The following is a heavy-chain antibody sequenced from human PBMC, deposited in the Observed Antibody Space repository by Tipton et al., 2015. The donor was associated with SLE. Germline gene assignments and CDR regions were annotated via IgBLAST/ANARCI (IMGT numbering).Heavy chain of an antibody. J-gene: IGHJ6*02. CDR1: GFTFSDFA. CDR3: ARGSRGLGMDV. D-gene: IGHD3-10*01. V-gene: IGHV4-59*01. CDR2: IYYSGTT. Sequence: LRLSCAASGFTFSDFAMSWVRQAPGKGLEWVGYIYYSGTTNYNPSLRSRVTISVDTSKNQFSLNITSVTAADTAVYYCARGSRGLGMDVWGQGTTVTVSS.